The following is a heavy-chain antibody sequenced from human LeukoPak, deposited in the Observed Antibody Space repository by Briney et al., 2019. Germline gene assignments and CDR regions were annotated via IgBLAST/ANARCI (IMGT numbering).Heavy chain of an antibody. CDR2: IYYTGST. CDR1: GFSITTTGVG. V-gene: IGHV4-39*01. D-gene: IGHD6-13*01. CDR3: ARQVAAAGRTSYYYYGMDV. J-gene: IGHJ6*02. Sequence: VKPTETLPLACTFSGFSITTTGVGVRWFRQPPGKGLEWMGSIYYTGSTYYNPSLKSRVTISVDTSKNQFSLKLSSVTAADTAVYYCARQVAAAGRTSYYYYGMDVWGQGTTVTVSS.